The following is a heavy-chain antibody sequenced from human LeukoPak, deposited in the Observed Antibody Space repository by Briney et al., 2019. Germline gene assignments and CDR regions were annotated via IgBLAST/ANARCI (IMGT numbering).Heavy chain of an antibody. D-gene: IGHD2-15*01. CDR2: INSGGT. J-gene: IGHJ4*02. CDR1: GFTVSSNY. CDR3: ARTVCSGGSCPHDS. V-gene: IGHV3-53*01. Sequence: PGGSLRLSCAASGFTVSSNYMSWVRQAPGKGLEWVSVINSGGTYYADSVKGRFSISRDNSKNTLYLQMSSLRAEDTAVYYCARTVCSGGSCPHDSWGQGTLVTVSS.